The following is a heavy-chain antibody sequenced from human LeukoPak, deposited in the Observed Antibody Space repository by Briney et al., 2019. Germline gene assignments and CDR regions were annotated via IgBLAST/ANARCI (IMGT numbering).Heavy chain of an antibody. CDR2: ISSGSSTI. V-gene: IGHV3-48*01. CDR1: GFTFSSYS. D-gene: IGHD3-3*01. CDR3: ARDLRWAFDY. J-gene: IGHJ4*02. Sequence: QSGGSLRLSCAASGFTFSSYSMNWVRQAPGKGLEWLSYISSGSSTIHYADSVKGRFTISRDNAKNSPYLQMNSLRAEDTAVYSCARDLRWAFDYWGQGTPVTVSS.